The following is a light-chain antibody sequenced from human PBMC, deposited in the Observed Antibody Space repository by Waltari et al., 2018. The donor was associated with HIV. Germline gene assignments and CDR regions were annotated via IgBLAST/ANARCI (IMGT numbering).Light chain of an antibody. CDR1: KSVSGSY. V-gene: IGKV3-20*01. Sequence: EIVLTQSPGTLSLSPGERATLSCGASKSVSGSYLAWYQRKPGQSPRLLIYGTSIRAPDIPDRFSGSGSGTDFTLTIDKLEPEDFAIYYCQQFGDAPPTFGGGTEVETK. CDR2: GTS. J-gene: IGKJ4*01. CDR3: QQFGDAPPT.